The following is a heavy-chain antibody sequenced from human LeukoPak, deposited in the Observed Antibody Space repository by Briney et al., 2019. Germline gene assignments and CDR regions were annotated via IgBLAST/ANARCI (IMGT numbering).Heavy chain of an antibody. Sequence: SVKVSCKASGGTFSSYAISWVRQAPGQGLEWMGGIIPIFGTANYAQKFQGRLTITADESTSTAYMELSSLRSEDTAVYYCARGPAGYSYGQYNWFDPWGQGTLVTVSS. V-gene: IGHV1-69*13. CDR2: IIPIFGTA. D-gene: IGHD5-18*01. J-gene: IGHJ5*02. CDR3: ARGPAGYSYGQYNWFDP. CDR1: GGTFSSYA.